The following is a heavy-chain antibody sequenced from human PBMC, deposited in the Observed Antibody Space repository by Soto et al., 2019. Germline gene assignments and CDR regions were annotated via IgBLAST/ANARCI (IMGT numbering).Heavy chain of an antibody. Sequence: GGSLSLSCASSGFTFSSFSMILVRQAPGKGLEWVSAISGSGGSTYYADSVKGRFTISRDNSKNTLYLQMNSLRAEDTAVYYCAKSLRFLECLLWEGRYFDPWVQGTLVTVSP. V-gene: IGHV3-23*01. D-gene: IGHD3-3*01. J-gene: IGHJ5*02. CDR3: AKSLRFLECLLWEGRYFDP. CDR1: GFTFSSFS. CDR2: ISGSGGST.